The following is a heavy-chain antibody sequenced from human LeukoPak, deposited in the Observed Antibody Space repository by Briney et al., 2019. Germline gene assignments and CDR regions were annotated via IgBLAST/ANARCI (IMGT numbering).Heavy chain of an antibody. CDR3: AKVLIWTYGSGNYYKGAFDI. J-gene: IGHJ3*02. V-gene: IGHV3-23*01. D-gene: IGHD3-10*01. Sequence: GGSLRLSCAASGFTFNSYAMTWVRQAPGKGLEWVSVISDSGGRIYYADSVKGRFTISRDNSKNTLYLHMNSLRAEDTAVYYCAKVLIWTYGSGNYYKGAFDIWGQGTMVTVFS. CDR1: GFTFNSYA. CDR2: ISDSGGRI.